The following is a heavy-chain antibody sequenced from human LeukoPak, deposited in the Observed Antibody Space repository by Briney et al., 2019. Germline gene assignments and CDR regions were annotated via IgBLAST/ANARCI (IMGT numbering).Heavy chain of an antibody. CDR3: ARDPNGDYIGAFDM. Sequence: GGSLRLSCTASGFTFSAFAMMWVRQAPGKGPEWVSAIRGGGTSEFYADSVKGRFRISRDNSKDTLFLQMNSLRAEDTAVYYCARDPNGDYIGAFDMWGPGTMVTVSS. J-gene: IGHJ3*02. CDR1: GFTFSAFA. CDR2: IRGGGTSE. V-gene: IGHV3-23*01. D-gene: IGHD4-17*01.